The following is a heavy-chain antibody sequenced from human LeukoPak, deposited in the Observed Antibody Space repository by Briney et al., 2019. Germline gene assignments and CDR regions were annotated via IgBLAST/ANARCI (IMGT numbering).Heavy chain of an antibody. Sequence: SETLSLTCTVSGGSISSSSYYWGWIRQPPGKGLEWIGSIYYSGSTYYNPSLKSRVTISVDTSKNQFSLKLSSVTAADTAVYYCARETRGDIVVVVAATWFDPWGQGTLVPVSS. J-gene: IGHJ5*02. V-gene: IGHV4-39*07. CDR2: IYYSGST. CDR3: ARETRGDIVVVVAATWFDP. D-gene: IGHD2-15*01. CDR1: GGSISSSSYY.